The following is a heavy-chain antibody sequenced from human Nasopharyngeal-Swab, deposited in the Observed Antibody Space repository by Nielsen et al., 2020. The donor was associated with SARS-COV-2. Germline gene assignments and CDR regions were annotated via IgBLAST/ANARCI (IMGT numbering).Heavy chain of an antibody. CDR3: ARELIHFAAAAPRGDYYYGMDV. CDR1: GYTFTGYY. CDR2: INPNSGGT. V-gene: IGHV1-2*06. J-gene: IGHJ6*02. Sequence: ASVQVSCKASGYTFTGYYMHWVRQAPGQGLEWMGRINPNSGGTNYVQKFQGRVTMTRDKSISKAYMELSSLRSEDTAVYYCARELIHFAAAAPRGDYYYGMDVWGQGTTVTVSS. D-gene: IGHD6-13*01.